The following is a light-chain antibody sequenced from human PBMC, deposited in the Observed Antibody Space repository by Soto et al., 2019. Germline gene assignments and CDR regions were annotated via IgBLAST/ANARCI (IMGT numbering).Light chain of an antibody. CDR3: CSSVGSYV. CDR2: EVT. CDR1: SSDVENYKL. Sequence: QSVLHQPASLYGSPGQSVTISCTATSSDVENYKLVSWYQQHPGKAPKLIIYEVTKRPSGVSNRFSGSKSANTASLTISGLQPEDEADYYCCSSVGSYVFGTGTKVTVL. J-gene: IGLJ1*01. V-gene: IGLV2-23*02.